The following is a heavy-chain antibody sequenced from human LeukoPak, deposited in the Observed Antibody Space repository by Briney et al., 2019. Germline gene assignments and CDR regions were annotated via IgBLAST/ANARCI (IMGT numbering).Heavy chain of an antibody. CDR3: ASIVVVVAAAGYQDY. CDR2: ISSSSSYI. D-gene: IGHD2-15*01. J-gene: IGHJ4*02. CDR1: GFTFSSYS. V-gene: IGHV3-21*01. Sequence: GGSLRLSCAASGFTFSSYSMTWVRQAPGKGLEWVSSISSSSSYIYYADSVKGRFTISRDNAKNSLYLQMNSLRAEDTAVYYCASIVVVVAAAGYQDYWGQGTLVTVSS.